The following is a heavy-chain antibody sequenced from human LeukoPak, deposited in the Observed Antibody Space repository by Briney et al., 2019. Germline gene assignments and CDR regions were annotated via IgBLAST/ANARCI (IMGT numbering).Heavy chain of an antibody. CDR3: ARAVRFLEWPFDY. CDR1: GGSISTYY. D-gene: IGHD3-3*01. J-gene: IGHJ4*02. V-gene: IGHV4-59*08. CDR2: IYYSGST. Sequence: QVQLQESGPGLVKPSETLSLTCTVSGGSISTYYWHWIRQPPGKGLEWIGYIYYSGSTNYNPSLKSRVTISVDTSKNQFSLKLSSVTAADTAVYYCARAVRFLEWPFDYWGQGTLVTVSS.